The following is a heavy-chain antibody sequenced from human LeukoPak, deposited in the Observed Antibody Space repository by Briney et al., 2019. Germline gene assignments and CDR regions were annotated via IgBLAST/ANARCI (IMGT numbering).Heavy chain of an antibody. V-gene: IGHV4-61*02. CDR1: GGSISSGLYY. D-gene: IGHD1-20*01. CDR3: AGLANITGTTGYYYYYYYMDV. CDR2: ISTSGSGST. J-gene: IGHJ6*03. Sequence: SETLSLTCSVSGGSISSGLYYWSWIRQPAEKGLEWIGRISTSGSGSTNYNPSLKSRVTISVDTSKNQFSLKLRSVTAADTAVYYCAGLANITGTTGYYYYYYYMDVWGKGTTVTISS.